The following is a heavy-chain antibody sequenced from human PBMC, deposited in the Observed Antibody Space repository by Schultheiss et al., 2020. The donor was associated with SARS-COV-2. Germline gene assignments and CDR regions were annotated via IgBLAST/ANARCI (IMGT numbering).Heavy chain of an antibody. Sequence: GGSLRLSCAASGFTISRTYMNWVRQAPGKGLEWVSVMNSVGETYYADSVKGRFTTSRDPSKNTLYLHINSLRPEDTAVYYCARDPDDVYDGSDSSLWGQGTQVTVSS. CDR2: MNSVGET. D-gene: IGHD3-22*01. V-gene: IGHV3-66*02. J-gene: IGHJ4*01. CDR1: GFTISRTY. CDR3: ARDPDDVYDGSDSSL.